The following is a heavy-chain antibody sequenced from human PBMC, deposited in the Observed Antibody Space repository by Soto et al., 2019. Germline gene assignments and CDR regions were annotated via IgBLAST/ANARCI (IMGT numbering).Heavy chain of an antibody. V-gene: IGHV3-23*01. Sequence: EVQLLESGGDLVQPGGSLRLSCAASGFTFTSYAMSWIRQAPGKGLEWVSAITGGGDNTYYADSVKGRFTISRDNSKNTLYLQMNSLRAEDTAFDYCTKDGGSRDWLTGKWGQGTLVTVSS. CDR3: TKDGGSRDWLTGK. CDR2: ITGGGDNT. J-gene: IGHJ4*02. CDR1: GFTFTSYA. D-gene: IGHD3-9*01.